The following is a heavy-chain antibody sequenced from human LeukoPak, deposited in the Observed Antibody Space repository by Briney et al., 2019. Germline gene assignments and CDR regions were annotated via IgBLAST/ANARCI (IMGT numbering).Heavy chain of an antibody. CDR3: ARAIGKSEGY. Sequence: GGSLRLSCAASGFTFSSYGMHWVRQAPGKGLEWVANIKQDGSEKYYVDSVKGRFTISRDNAKNSVYLQMNSLRAEDTAVYYCARAIGKSEGYWGQGTLVTVSS. D-gene: IGHD4-23*01. V-gene: IGHV3-7*01. CDR2: IKQDGSEK. CDR1: GFTFSSYG. J-gene: IGHJ4*02.